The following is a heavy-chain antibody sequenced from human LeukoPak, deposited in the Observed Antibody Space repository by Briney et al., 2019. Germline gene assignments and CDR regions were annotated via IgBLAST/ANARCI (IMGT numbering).Heavy chain of an antibody. Sequence: GGSLRLSCAASGFTFRSYAMSWVRQAPGKGLEWVSAISGSGDITYYADSVKGRFTMSRDNFKNTLYLQMNRLRAEDTAVYYCAKVSRFAVVPAAMLDYWGQGIQVTVSS. J-gene: IGHJ4*02. CDR1: GFTFRSYA. V-gene: IGHV3-23*01. CDR2: ISGSGDIT. D-gene: IGHD2-2*01. CDR3: AKVSRFAVVPAAMLDY.